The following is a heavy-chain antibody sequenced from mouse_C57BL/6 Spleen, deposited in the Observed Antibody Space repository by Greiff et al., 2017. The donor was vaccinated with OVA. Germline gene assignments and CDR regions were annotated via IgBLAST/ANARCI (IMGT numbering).Heavy chain of an antibody. D-gene: IGHD2-3*01. Sequence: QVQLKQSGAELVRPGASVTLSCKASGYTFTDYEMHWVKQTPVHGLEWIGAIYPGTGGTAYNQKFKGKAILTADKSSSTAYMELRSLTSEDSAVYYCTDGLFAYWGQGTLVTVSA. CDR2: IYPGTGGT. CDR3: TDGLFAY. V-gene: IGHV1-15*01. J-gene: IGHJ3*01. CDR1: GYTFTDYE.